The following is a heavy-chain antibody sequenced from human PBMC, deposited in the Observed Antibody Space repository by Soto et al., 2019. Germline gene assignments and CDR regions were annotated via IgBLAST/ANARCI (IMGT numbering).Heavy chain of an antibody. Sequence: GGSLRLSCAASGFTFSSYSMNWVRQAPGKGLEWVSSISSSSSYIYYADSVKGRFTISRDNAKNSLYLQMNSLRAEDTAVYYCARSRPDFWSVYYYYYGMDVWGQGTTVTVSS. CDR1: GFTFSSYS. D-gene: IGHD3-3*01. V-gene: IGHV3-21*01. J-gene: IGHJ6*02. CDR3: ARSRPDFWSVYYYYYGMDV. CDR2: ISSSSSYI.